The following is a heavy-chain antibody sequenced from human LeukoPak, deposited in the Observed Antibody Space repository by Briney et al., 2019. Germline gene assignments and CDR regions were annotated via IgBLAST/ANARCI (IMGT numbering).Heavy chain of an antibody. CDR3: ARERRDGYPYDY. Sequence: PSETLSLTCAVYGGSFSGYYWSWIRQPPGKGLEWIGEINHSGSTNYNPSLKSRVTISEDTSKNQFSLKLSSVTAADTAVYYCARERRDGYPYDYWGQGTLVTVSS. V-gene: IGHV4-34*01. D-gene: IGHD5-24*01. CDR1: GGSFSGYY. J-gene: IGHJ4*02. CDR2: INHSGST.